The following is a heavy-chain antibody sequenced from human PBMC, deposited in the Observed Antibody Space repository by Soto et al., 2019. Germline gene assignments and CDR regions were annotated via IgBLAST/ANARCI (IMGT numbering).Heavy chain of an antibody. CDR3: SRQGVALELAF. D-gene: IGHD1-7*01. CDR2: VRNRLYNFAA. CDR1: GFTFRDAA. V-gene: IGHV3-73*01. Sequence: GESLKISCAASGFTFRDAAIHWVRQASGKGLEWVGVVRNRLYNFAAVHAASVKGRFTVSRDDSKNMAFMEMSSLKTEDTAVFYCSRQGVALELAFWGQGTLVPVSS. J-gene: IGHJ4*02.